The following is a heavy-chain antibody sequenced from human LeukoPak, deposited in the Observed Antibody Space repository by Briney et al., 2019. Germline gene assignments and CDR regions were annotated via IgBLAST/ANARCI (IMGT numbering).Heavy chain of an antibody. CDR3: ARDRVTLTTFQYDWFDP. J-gene: IGHJ5*02. V-gene: IGHV1-2*02. D-gene: IGHD2-21*02. CDR2: INPNSGGT. CDR1: EYTFIGYY. Sequence: ASVKVSCKASEYTFIGYYMHWVRQAPGQGLERMGWINPNSGGTNYAQKFQGRVTMTRDTSISTAYMELSRLRSDDTAVYYCARDRVTLTTFQYDWFDPWGQGTLVTVSS.